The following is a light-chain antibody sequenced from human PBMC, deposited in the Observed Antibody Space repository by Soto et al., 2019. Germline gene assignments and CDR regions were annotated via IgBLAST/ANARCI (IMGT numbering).Light chain of an antibody. J-gene: IGLJ3*02. Sequence: QSVLTQPPSAYATPGQRVTISCSGSSSNIGSNTVNWYQQLPGTAPKLLIYKSNQRPSGVPDRFSGSKSGTSASLAISGLQSEDEADYYCAAWDDSLNGRVFGGGTKVTVL. V-gene: IGLV1-44*01. CDR2: KSN. CDR1: SSNIGSNT. CDR3: AAWDDSLNGRV.